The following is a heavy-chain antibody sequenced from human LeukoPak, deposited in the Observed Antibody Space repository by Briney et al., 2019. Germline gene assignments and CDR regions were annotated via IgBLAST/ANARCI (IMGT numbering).Heavy chain of an antibody. Sequence: GGSLRLSCAASGFTFSSYSMNWVRQAPGKGLEWVSVIFSDGGTFYSSSVKGRFTISRDYSKNTLYLQMNSLRADDTAVYFCAKDSSGPAFWGQGTLVTVSS. J-gene: IGHJ4*02. CDR1: GFTFSSYS. CDR3: AKDSSGPAF. CDR2: IFSDGGT. V-gene: IGHV3-53*01. D-gene: IGHD6-19*01.